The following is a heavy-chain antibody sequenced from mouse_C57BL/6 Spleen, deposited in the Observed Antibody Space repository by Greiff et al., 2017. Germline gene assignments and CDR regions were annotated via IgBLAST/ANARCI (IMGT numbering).Heavy chain of an antibody. CDR3: ARSGDYYGSSTGYFDV. D-gene: IGHD1-1*01. Sequence: VQLQESGAELVRPGTSVKVSCKASGYAFTNYLIEWVKQRPGQGLEWIGVINPGSGGTNYNEKFKGKATLTADKSSSTAYMQLSSLTSEDAAVYFCARSGDYYGSSTGYFDVWGTGTTVTVSS. CDR1: GYAFTNYL. V-gene: IGHV1-54*01. J-gene: IGHJ1*03. CDR2: INPGSGGT.